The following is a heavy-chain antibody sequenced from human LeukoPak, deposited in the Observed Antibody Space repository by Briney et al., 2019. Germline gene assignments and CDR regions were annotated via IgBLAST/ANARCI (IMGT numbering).Heavy chain of an antibody. V-gene: IGHV4-31*03. CDR3: AVTTSDYYDSSGYPSKIDY. J-gene: IGHJ4*02. CDR2: IYYSGST. Sequence: SETLSLTCTVSGGSISSGGYYWSWIRQHPGKGLEWIGYIYYSGSTYYNPPLKSRVTISVDTSKNQFSLKLSSVTAADTAVYYCAVTTSDYYDSSGYPSKIDYWGQGTLVTVSS. D-gene: IGHD3-22*01. CDR1: GGSISSGGYY.